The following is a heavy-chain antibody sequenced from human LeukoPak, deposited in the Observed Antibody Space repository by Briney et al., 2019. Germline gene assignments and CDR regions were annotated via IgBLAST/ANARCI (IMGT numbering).Heavy chain of an antibody. Sequence: SETLSLTCTVSGGSISSYYWSWIRQPPGKGLEWIGYIYYSGSTNYNPSLKSRVTISVDTSKNQFSLKLSSVTAADTAVYYCARGIKFDWLWPRVADAFDIWGQGTMVTVSS. CDR1: GGSISSYY. J-gene: IGHJ3*02. D-gene: IGHD3-9*01. V-gene: IGHV4-59*12. CDR3: ARGIKFDWLWPRVADAFDI. CDR2: IYYSGST.